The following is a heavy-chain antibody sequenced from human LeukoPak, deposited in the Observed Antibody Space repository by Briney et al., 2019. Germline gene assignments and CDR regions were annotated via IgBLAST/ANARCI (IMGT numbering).Heavy chain of an antibody. V-gene: IGHV3-30-3*01. D-gene: IGHD6-13*01. CDR3: ARDFRGSMAAGGTQY. CDR1: GFTFSNYA. CDR2: ISYDGSNK. Sequence: GGSLRLSCAAFGFTFSNYAMHWVRQAPGKGLEWVAFISYDGSNKYYTESVKGRFTISRDNSKNTLYLQMSSLRAEDTAVYYCARDFRGSMAAGGTQYWGQGTLVTVSS. J-gene: IGHJ4*02.